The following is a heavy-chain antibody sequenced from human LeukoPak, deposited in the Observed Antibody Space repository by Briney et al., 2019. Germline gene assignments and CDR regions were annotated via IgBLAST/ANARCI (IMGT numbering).Heavy chain of an antibody. V-gene: IGHV3-33*01. J-gene: IGHJ4*02. Sequence: GGSLRLSCAASGFTFSTYGMHWVRQAPGKGLEWVAIIWSDGNKKYYADSVRGRFTISRDNSKNTLYLQMNSLRAEDTAVYYCARANSVTYSYYFDFWGQGTLVTVSS. CDR2: IWSDGNKK. D-gene: IGHD1-26*01. CDR3: ARANSVTYSYYFDF. CDR1: GFTFSTYG.